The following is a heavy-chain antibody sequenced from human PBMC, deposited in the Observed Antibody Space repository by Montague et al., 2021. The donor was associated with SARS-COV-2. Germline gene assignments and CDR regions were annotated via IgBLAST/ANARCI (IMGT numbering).Heavy chain of an antibody. J-gene: IGHJ6*02. V-gene: IGHV3-9*01. CDR2: ISWNSGYI. CDR3: AKGAAKTFYYNGMDV. Sequence: SLILSCAASGFTFGDYALHWVRQAPVKGLEWVSAISWNSGYIDYXGSVKGRFTISRDNDENSLYLELNSLSAEDTALYYCAKGAAKTFYYNGMDVWGQGTTVTVSS. D-gene: IGHD6-25*01. CDR1: GFTFGDYA.